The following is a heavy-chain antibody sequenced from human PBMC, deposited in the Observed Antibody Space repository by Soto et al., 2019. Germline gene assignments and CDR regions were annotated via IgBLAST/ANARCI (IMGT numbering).Heavy chain of an antibody. V-gene: IGHV4-31*03. D-gene: IGHD2-2*01. CDR2: IYYSGST. CDR3: ARDPLGYCSSTSCYGPDY. CDR1: GGSISSGGYY. Sequence: SETLSLTCTVSGGSISSGGYYWSWIRQHPGKGLEWIGYIYYSGSTYYNPSLKSRVTISVDTSKNQFSLKLTSVTAADRAVYYCARDPLGYCSSTSCYGPDYWGQGTLVTVSS. J-gene: IGHJ4*02.